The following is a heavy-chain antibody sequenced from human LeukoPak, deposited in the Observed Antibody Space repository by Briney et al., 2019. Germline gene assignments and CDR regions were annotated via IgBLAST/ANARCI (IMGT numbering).Heavy chain of an antibody. J-gene: IGHJ4*02. D-gene: IGHD3-22*01. CDR1: GGSISSYY. CDR3: ARQGYYYDSSGYYYDY. CDR2: IYTSGST. Sequence: SETLSLTCTVSGGSISSYYWSWIRQPPGKGLEWIGYIYTSGSTNYNPPLKSRVTISVDTSKNQFSLKLSSVTAADTAVYYCARQGYYYDSSGYYYDYWGQGTLVTVSS. V-gene: IGHV4-4*09.